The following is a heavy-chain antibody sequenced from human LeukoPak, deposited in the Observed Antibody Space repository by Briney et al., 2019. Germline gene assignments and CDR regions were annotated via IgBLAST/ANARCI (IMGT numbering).Heavy chain of an antibody. CDR3: ARGYSISY. D-gene: IGHD2-21*01. Sequence: RSGGSLRLSCAASGFTLSSYAMTWVRQAPGRGLEWVANIKDDGSERNHVDSVKGRFTISRDNAKNSLYLQMDSLRAEDTAVYYCARGYSISYWGQGTLVTVSS. CDR1: GFTLSSYA. V-gene: IGHV3-7*01. CDR2: IKDDGSER. J-gene: IGHJ4*02.